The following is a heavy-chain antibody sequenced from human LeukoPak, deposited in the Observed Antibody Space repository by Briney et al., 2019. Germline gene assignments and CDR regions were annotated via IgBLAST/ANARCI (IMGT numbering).Heavy chain of an antibody. CDR2: ISYDGSNK. CDR3: AKGAYSGYEYYFDY. CDR1: GFTFSSYG. V-gene: IGHV3-30*18. Sequence: PGGSLRLSCAASGFTFSSYGMHWVRQAPGKGLEWVAVISYDGSNKYYADSVKGRFTISRDNSKNTLYLQMNSLRAEDTAVYYCAKGAYSGYEYYFDYWGQGTLVTVSS. J-gene: IGHJ4*02. D-gene: IGHD5-12*01.